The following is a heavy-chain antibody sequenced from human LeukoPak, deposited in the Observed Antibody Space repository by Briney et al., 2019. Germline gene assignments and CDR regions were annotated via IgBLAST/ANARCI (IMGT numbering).Heavy chain of an antibody. J-gene: IGHJ4*02. Sequence: ASVKVSCKASGYTFSSNGISWVRQAPGQGLEWVGWISAYSGNSNYAQKFQERVTMTTDTSTSTAYMELRSLRSDDTAVYYCARIDGSGYFDYWGQGTLVTVSS. D-gene: IGHD3-22*01. CDR2: ISAYSGNS. CDR3: ARIDGSGYFDY. V-gene: IGHV1-18*01. CDR1: GYTFSSNG.